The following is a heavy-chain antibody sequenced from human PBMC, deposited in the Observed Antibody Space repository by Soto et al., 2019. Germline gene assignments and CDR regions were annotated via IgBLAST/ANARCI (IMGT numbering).Heavy chain of an antibody. CDR1: GGSISSSNW. CDR2: IYHSGST. Sequence: SETLSLTCAVSGGSISSSNWWSWVRQPPGKGLEWIGEIYHSGSTNYNPSLKSRVTISVDKSKNQFSLKLSSVTAEDTDVYYCAGSEYYYYYGMDVWGQGTTVTVSS. CDR3: AGSEYYYYYGMDV. J-gene: IGHJ6*02. V-gene: IGHV4-4*02.